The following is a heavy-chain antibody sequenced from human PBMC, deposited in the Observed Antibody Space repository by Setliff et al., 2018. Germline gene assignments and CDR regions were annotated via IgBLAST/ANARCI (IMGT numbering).Heavy chain of an antibody. CDR3: ARTGTGYYYGEFQR. CDR1: GGSMSSHY. CDR2: IYSSGST. Sequence: SLTCTVSGGSMSSHYWSWIRQPPGEGLEWIGCIYSSGSTTYNPSLKSRVTISVDTSKSQFSLNLTSVTAADTALYYCARTGTGYYYGEFQRWGQGTLVTVS. V-gene: IGHV4-4*08. J-gene: IGHJ1*01. D-gene: IGHD3-22*01.